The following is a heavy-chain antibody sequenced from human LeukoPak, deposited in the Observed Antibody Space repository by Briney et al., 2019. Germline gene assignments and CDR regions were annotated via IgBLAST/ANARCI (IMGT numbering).Heavy chain of an antibody. CDR1: GFSLSISGMY. J-gene: IGHJ4*02. D-gene: IGHD3-10*01. CDR2: IDWDDDK. Sequence: SGPTLAKPTQTLTLTCTFSGFSLSISGMYVTWIRQPPGKALEWLARIDWDDDKYYSTSLKTRLTISKDTSKNQVVLTMTNMDPVDTATYYCARTSSFTLIRGLDQWGQGTLVTVSS. V-gene: IGHV2-70*11. CDR3: ARTSSFTLIRGLDQ.